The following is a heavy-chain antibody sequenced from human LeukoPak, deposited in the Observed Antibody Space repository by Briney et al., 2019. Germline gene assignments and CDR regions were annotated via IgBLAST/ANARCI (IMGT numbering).Heavy chain of an antibody. CDR3: SRGGSWPGFFDY. CDR1: GGSINSYY. D-gene: IGHD6-13*01. J-gene: IGHJ4*02. Sequence: SETLSLTXTVSGGSINSYYWTWIRQPPGKGLGWIGYIYNNGNTAYNPSLKSRVTISVDTSKNQFSLKLSSVTAADTAVYYCSRGGSWPGFFDYWGQGTLVTVSS. CDR2: IYNNGNT. V-gene: IGHV4-59*01.